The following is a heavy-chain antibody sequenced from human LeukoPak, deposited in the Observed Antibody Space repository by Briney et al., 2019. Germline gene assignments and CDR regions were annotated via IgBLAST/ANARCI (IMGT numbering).Heavy chain of an antibody. Sequence: KPSETLSLTCTVSGGSLSSYYWSWIRQPAGKGLEWIGRIYTSGSTNYNPSLKSRVTMSVDTSKNQFSLKVSSVTAADTAVYYCARDPDYGDAFDIWGQGTMVTVSS. J-gene: IGHJ3*02. CDR2: IYTSGST. CDR1: GGSLSSYY. D-gene: IGHD4-17*01. V-gene: IGHV4-4*07. CDR3: ARDPDYGDAFDI.